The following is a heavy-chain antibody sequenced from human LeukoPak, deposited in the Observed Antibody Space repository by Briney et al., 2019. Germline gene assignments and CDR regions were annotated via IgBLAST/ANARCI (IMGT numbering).Heavy chain of an antibody. D-gene: IGHD6-6*01. CDR2: INHSGST. CDR3: ARWGREYSNSGSTYNWFDP. V-gene: IGHV4-34*01. Sequence: SETLSLTCAVYGGSFSGYYWSWIRQPPGKGLEWIGEINHSGSTNYNPSLKSRVTIPVDTSKNQFSLKLSSVTAADTAVYYCARWGREYSNSGSTYNWFDPWGQGTLVTVSS. CDR1: GGSFSGYY. J-gene: IGHJ5*02.